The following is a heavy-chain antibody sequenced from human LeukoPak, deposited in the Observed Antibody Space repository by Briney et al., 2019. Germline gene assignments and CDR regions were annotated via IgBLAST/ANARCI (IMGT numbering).Heavy chain of an antibody. Sequence: SVKVSCKASGGTFSSYAISWVRQAPGQGLEWMGGIIPIFGTANYAQKFQGRVTITADESTSTAYMELSSLRSEDTAVYYCARVETLYDYGDGYYFDYWGQGTLATVSS. CDR2: IIPIFGTA. D-gene: IGHD4-17*01. V-gene: IGHV1-69*13. J-gene: IGHJ4*02. CDR3: ARVETLYDYGDGYYFDY. CDR1: GGTFSSYA.